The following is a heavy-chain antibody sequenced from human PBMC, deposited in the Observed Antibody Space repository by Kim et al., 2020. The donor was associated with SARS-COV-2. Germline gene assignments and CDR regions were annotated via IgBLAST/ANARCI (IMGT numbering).Heavy chain of an antibody. D-gene: IGHD3-9*01. J-gene: IGHJ4*02. Sequence: GGFLRLSCAASGFTFSDYAMSWVRQAPGKGLEWVSVISGSGHRPYYADSVKGRFTISRDNSKNMLYLQMNSLSAEDTAVYYCAKGRNDILTGYYSSYFDYWGQGTLVTVSS. V-gene: IGHV3-23*01. CDR2: ISGSGHRP. CDR1: GFTFSDYA. CDR3: AKGRNDILTGYYSSYFDY.